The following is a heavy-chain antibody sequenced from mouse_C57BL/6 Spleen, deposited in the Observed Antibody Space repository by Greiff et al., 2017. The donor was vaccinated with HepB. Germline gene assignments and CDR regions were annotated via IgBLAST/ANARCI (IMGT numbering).Heavy chain of an antibody. CDR2: IYPGDGDT. D-gene: IGHD1-1*01. J-gene: IGHJ1*03. Sequence: VQLQQSGPELVKPGASVKISCKASGYAFSSSWMNWVKQRPGKGLEWIGRIYPGDGDTNYNGKFKGKATLTADKSSSTAYMQLSSLTSEDSAVYFCALITTVVATPDWYFDVWGTGTTVTVSS. CDR3: ALITTVVATPDWYFDV. CDR1: GYAFSSSW. V-gene: IGHV1-82*01.